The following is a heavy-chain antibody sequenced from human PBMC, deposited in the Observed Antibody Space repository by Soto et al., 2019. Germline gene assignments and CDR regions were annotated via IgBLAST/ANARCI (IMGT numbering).Heavy chain of an antibody. D-gene: IGHD1-1*01. CDR3: ARDLYNWNDYWFDP. Sequence: PSETLSLTCTVSGGSISSGGYYWSWIRQHPGKGLEWIGYIYYSGSTYYNPSLKSRVTISVDTSKNQFSLKLSSVTAADTAVYYCARDLYNWNDYWFDPWGQGTLVTVSS. CDR2: IYYSGST. CDR1: GGSISSGGYY. V-gene: IGHV4-31*03. J-gene: IGHJ5*02.